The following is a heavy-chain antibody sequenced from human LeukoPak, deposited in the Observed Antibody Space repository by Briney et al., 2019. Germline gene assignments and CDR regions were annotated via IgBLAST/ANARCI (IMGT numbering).Heavy chain of an antibody. J-gene: IGHJ5*02. D-gene: IGHD3-22*01. CDR3: ARGAGVVVVNTLSWFDP. Sequence: ASVKVSCKASGYTFTSYYMHWVRQAPGQGLEWMGIIYPSGGSTSYAQKFQGRVTMTRDTSTSTVYMELSSLRSEDTAVYYCARGAGVVVVNTLSWFDPWGQGTLVTVSS. CDR2: IYPSGGST. V-gene: IGHV1-46*03. CDR1: GYTFTSYY.